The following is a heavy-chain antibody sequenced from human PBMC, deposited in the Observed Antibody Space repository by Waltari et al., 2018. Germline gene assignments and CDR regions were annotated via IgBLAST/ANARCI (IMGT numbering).Heavy chain of an antibody. D-gene: IGHD2-2*02. V-gene: IGHV4-4*07. CDR2: IYTSGSP. J-gene: IGHJ4*02. CDR1: GGSIRSYY. Sequence: QVQLQESGPGLVKPSETLSLTCTVPGGSIRSYYVSCIRQPAGKGLEWIGRIYTSGSPNYNPSLKSRVTMSVDTSKNQFSLKLSSVTAADTAVYYCARDCSSTSCYSNFDYWGQGTLVTVSS. CDR3: ARDCSSTSCYSNFDY.